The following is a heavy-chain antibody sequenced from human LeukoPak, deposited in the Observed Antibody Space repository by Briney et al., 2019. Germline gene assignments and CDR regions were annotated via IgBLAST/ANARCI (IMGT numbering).Heavy chain of an antibody. CDR3: ATLGRQLVEGDDAFDI. D-gene: IGHD6-13*01. J-gene: IGHJ3*02. V-gene: IGHV3-21*01. CDR2: ISSSSSYI. Sequence: GGSLRLSCAASGFTFSSYSMNWVRQAPGKGLDWVSSISSSSSYIYYADSVKGRFTISRDNAKNSLYLQMNSLRAEDTAVYYCATLGRQLVEGDDAFDIWGQGTMVTVSS. CDR1: GFTFSSYS.